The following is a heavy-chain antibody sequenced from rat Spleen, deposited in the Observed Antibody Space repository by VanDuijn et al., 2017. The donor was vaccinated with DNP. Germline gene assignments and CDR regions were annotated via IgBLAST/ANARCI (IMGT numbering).Heavy chain of an antibody. V-gene: IGHV5S13*01. CDR1: GFTFSDYN. Sequence: EVQLVESGGGLVQPGRSLKLSCAASGFTFSDYNMAWVRQAPKKGLEWVASITTGGSNTYYRDSVQGRFTVSRDNARTTQYLQMDSLRSEDTATYYCVREDYYSGDWYFDFWGPGTMVTVSS. CDR3: VREDYYSGDWYFDF. CDR2: ITTGGSNT. D-gene: IGHD1-1*01. J-gene: IGHJ1*01.